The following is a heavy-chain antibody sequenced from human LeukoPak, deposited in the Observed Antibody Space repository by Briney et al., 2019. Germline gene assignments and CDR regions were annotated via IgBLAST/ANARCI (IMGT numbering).Heavy chain of an antibody. Sequence: GASVKVSCKASGYTFTSYYMHWVRQAPGQGLEWMGIINPSGGSTSYAQKFQGRVTMTRDTSTSTVYMELSSLRSEDTAVYYCARASVIVNPHDFWSGYYTEDFQHWGQGTLVTVSS. CDR2: INPSGGST. CDR1: GYTFTSYY. J-gene: IGHJ1*01. CDR3: ARASVIVNPHDFWSGYYTEDFQH. V-gene: IGHV1-46*01. D-gene: IGHD3-3*01.